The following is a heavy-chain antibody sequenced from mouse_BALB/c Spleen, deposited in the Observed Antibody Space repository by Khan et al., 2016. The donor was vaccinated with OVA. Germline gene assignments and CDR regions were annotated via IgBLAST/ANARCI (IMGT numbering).Heavy chain of an antibody. CDR3: ASGGYWYFDV. CDR1: GYTFTNYG. J-gene: IGHJ1*01. V-gene: IGHV9-3-1*01. Sequence: QIQLVQSGPELKKPGETVKISCKASGYTFTNYGMNWVKQAPGKGLKWMGWINTYTGEPTYDDDFKGRFALSLENSAITAYLHINNLKYEDTASYFCASGGYWYFDVWGAGTTVTVSS. D-gene: IGHD1-1*02. CDR2: INTYTGEP.